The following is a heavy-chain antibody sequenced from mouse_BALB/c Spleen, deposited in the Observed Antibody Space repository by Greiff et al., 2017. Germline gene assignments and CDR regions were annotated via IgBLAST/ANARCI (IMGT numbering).Heavy chain of an antibody. CDR2: ISSGGSYT. CDR1: GFTFSSYG. D-gene: IGHD1-1*01. CDR3: ARFTTVVAYYFDY. J-gene: IGHJ2*01. V-gene: IGHV5-6*01. Sequence: EVQLVESGGDLVKPGGSLKLSCAASGFTFSSYGMSWVRQTPDKRLEWVATISSGGSYTYYPDSVKGRFTISRDNAKNTLYLQMSSLKSEDTAMYYCARFTTVVAYYFDYWGQGTTLTVSS.